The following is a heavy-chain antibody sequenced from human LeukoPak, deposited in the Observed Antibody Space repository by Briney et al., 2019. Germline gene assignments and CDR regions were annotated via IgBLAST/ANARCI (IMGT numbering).Heavy chain of an antibody. CDR3: ARDYGSGGFDY. CDR2: INPSAGST. Sequence: ASVKVSCKASGYDFTSVGITWVRQAPGQGLEWMGIINPSAGSTNYAQKFQGRVTMTRDTSTSTVYMELSSLRSEDTAVYYCARDYGSGGFDYWGQGALVTVSS. J-gene: IGHJ4*02. D-gene: IGHD3-10*01. V-gene: IGHV1-46*01. CDR1: GYDFTSVG.